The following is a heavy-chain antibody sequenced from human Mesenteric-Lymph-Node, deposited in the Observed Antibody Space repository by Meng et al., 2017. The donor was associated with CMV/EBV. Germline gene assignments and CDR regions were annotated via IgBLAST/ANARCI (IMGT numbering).Heavy chain of an antibody. CDR3: ATIIAAAGTRYWYFDL. V-gene: IGHV1-69-2*01. CDR2: VDPEDGET. CDR1: GYTFTDYY. Sequence: SGYTFTDYYMHWVQQAPGKGLEWMGLVDPEDGETIYAEKFQGRVTITADTSTDTAYMELSSLRSEDTAVHYCATIIAAAGTRYWYFDLWGRGTLVTVSS. D-gene: IGHD6-13*01. J-gene: IGHJ2*01.